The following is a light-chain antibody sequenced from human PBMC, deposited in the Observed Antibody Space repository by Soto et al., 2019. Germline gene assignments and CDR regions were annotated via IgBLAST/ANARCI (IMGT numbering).Light chain of an antibody. CDR1: SSNIGAGSD. CDR2: GNN. Sequence: QVVVTQPPSVSGAPGQRVTISCTGSSSNIGAGSDVHWYQQLPGTAPKLLIYGNNNRPSGVPDRFSGSKSGTSASLAITGLQAEDDADYYCQSYDSTLRGSLFGGGTQLTVL. J-gene: IGLJ3*02. V-gene: IGLV1-40*01. CDR3: QSYDSTLRGSL.